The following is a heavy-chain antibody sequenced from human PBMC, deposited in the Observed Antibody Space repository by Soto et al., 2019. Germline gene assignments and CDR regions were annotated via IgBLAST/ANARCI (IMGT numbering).Heavy chain of an antibody. D-gene: IGHD6-6*01. Sequence: QVQLVQSGAEVKKPGASVKVSCKASGYTFTSYGISWVRQAPGQGLEWMGWISAYNGNTNYAQKLQGRVTMTTDTPTSTAYMELRNLRSDDTVVYYCARAIEYSSSSPSNYWGQGTLVTVSS. CDR2: ISAYNGNT. CDR1: GYTFTSYG. V-gene: IGHV1-18*01. J-gene: IGHJ4*01. CDR3: ARAIEYSSSSPSNY.